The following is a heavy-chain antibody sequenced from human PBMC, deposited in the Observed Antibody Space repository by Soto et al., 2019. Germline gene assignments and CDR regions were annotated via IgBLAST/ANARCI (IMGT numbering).Heavy chain of an antibody. CDR1: KFTFSGYR. V-gene: IGHV3-48*02. CDR3: ARGSEKGGGP. J-gene: IGHJ5*02. Sequence: EVQLVESGGGLVQPGGSLRLSCAASKFTFSGYRMNWVRQAPGKGLEWVSYISSTSATIYYADSVKGRFTISRDDAKNSLYLQMNSRRDEDTAVYYCARGSEKGGGPWGQGTLVTVSS. CDR2: ISSTSATI. D-gene: IGHD3-16*01.